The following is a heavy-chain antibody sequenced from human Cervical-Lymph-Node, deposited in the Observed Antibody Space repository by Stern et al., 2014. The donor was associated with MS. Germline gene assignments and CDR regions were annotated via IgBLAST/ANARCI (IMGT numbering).Heavy chain of an antibody. D-gene: IGHD2-21*02. Sequence: VQLVESGAEVKKPGASVKVSCKASGYTFTSYAMHWVRQAPGQRLEWMGWINAGNGNTKYSQKFQGRVTITRDTSASTAYMELSSLRSEDTAVYYCARDLGMTYYYYGMDVWGQGTTVTVSS. V-gene: IGHV1-3*01. CDR2: INAGNGNT. J-gene: IGHJ6*02. CDR3: ARDLGMTYYYYGMDV. CDR1: GYTFTSYA.